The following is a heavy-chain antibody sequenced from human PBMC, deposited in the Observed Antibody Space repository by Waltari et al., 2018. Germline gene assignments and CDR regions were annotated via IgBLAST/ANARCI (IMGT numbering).Heavy chain of an antibody. V-gene: IGHV5-10-1*01. Sequence: EVQLVQSGAEVKKPGESLRISCKGSGYSFTTYWITWVRQMPGKGLEWMGRINPGDSYTNYSPSFQGHVTISAAKSISTAYLQWSSLKASDTAMYYCARTRTRDYYYMDVWGKGTTVTVSS. CDR1: GYSFTTYW. D-gene: IGHD1-7*01. J-gene: IGHJ6*03. CDR3: ARTRTRDYYYMDV. CDR2: INPGDSYT.